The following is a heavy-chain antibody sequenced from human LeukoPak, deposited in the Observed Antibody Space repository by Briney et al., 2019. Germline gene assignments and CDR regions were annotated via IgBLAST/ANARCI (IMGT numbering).Heavy chain of an antibody. Sequence: PGGSLRLSCAASGFTFSTYLMAWVRQAPGKGLEWVANIKGDESAKHQADSVKGRFTISRDNVQNSVYLQMSSLRGEDTAVYYCARDVVGSLDYWGQGTLVTVSS. J-gene: IGHJ4*02. V-gene: IGHV3-7*01. CDR1: GFTFSTYL. CDR2: IKGDESAK. D-gene: IGHD1-26*01. CDR3: ARDVVGSLDY.